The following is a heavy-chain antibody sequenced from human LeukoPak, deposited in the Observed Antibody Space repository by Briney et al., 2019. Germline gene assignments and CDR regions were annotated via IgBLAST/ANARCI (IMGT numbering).Heavy chain of an antibody. D-gene: IGHD3-22*01. Sequence: GGSLRLSCAASGFTVSSNYMSWVRQAPGKGLEWVSVIYSGGSTDYADSMKGRFTISRDNSKNTLYLQMNSLRAEDTAVYYCALQNDSSPFDYWGQGTLVTVSS. CDR1: GFTVSSNY. CDR3: ALQNDSSPFDY. J-gene: IGHJ4*02. CDR2: IYSGGST. V-gene: IGHV3-53*01.